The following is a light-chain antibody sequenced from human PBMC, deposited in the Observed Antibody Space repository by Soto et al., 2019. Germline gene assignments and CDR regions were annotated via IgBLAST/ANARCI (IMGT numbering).Light chain of an antibody. V-gene: IGLV2-14*01. CDR2: EVT. Sequence: SALTQPASVSGSPGQSITISCTGTSSDVGAYNLVSWYQHLPDKAPKLIISEVTNRPSGVSDRFSGSKSGNTASLTISGLQAEDEADYYCASLTTTNFVFGSGTKVTVL. J-gene: IGLJ1*01. CDR3: ASLTTTNFV. CDR1: SSDVGAYNL.